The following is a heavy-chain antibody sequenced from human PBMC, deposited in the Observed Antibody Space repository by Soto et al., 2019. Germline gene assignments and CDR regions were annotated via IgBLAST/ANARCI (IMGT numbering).Heavy chain of an antibody. CDR2: MNPHSGT. V-gene: IGHV1-8*01. J-gene: IGHJ5*02. CDR3: ARYQIGEGFTA. Sequence: QVQLVQSGAEVKRPGASVKVSCKASGYTYTNLDINWVRQAIGQGLECMGWMNPHSGTGFAQKFQGRVTLTRDTPTSTVYMELTSLRFDDTAVYYCARYQIGEGFTALVQGTPVTVSS. CDR1: GYTYTNLD.